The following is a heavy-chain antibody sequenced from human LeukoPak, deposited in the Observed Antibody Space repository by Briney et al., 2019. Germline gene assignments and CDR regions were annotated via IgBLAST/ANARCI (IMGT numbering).Heavy chain of an antibody. V-gene: IGHV1-69*06. J-gene: IGHJ5*02. CDR3: ARSSRSYGDYDWFDP. CDR1: GGTFSSYA. D-gene: IGHD4-17*01. CDR2: IIPIFGTA. Sequence: ASVKVSCKASGGTFSSYAISWVRQAPGQGLEWMGGIIPIFGTANYAQKFQGRVTITADKSTSTAYMELSSLRSEDTAVYYCARSSRSYGDYDWFDPWGQGTLVTVSS.